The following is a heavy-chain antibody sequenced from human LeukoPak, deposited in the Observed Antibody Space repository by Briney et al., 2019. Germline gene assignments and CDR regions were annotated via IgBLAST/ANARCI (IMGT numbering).Heavy chain of an antibody. V-gene: IGHV5-51*01. CDR2: IYPGDSDT. J-gene: IGHJ4*02. Sequence: GESLRISCKGSGYSFTSYWIGWVRQMPGKGLEWMGIIYPGDSDTRYSPSFQGQVTISADKSISTAYLQWSSLKASDTAMYYCATSMVRGVIIEDYFDYWGQGTLVTVPS. D-gene: IGHD3-10*01. CDR3: ATSMVRGVIIEDYFDY. CDR1: GYSFTSYW.